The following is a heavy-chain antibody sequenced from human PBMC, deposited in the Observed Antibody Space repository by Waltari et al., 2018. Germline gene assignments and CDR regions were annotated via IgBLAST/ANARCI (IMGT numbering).Heavy chain of an antibody. CDR1: GFTFRSYA. CDR3: AKVASFHSSGWQY. D-gene: IGHD6-19*01. Sequence: EVQLLESGGGLVQPGGSLRVSCAASGFTFRSYAMSWVRQAPGKGLEWVSAISGVGDRTYYADSVKGRFTISRDNSKNTVNLQMNSLRAEDTAVYYCAKVASFHSSGWQYWGQGTLVTVSS. CDR2: ISGVGDRT. V-gene: IGHV3-23*01. J-gene: IGHJ4*02.